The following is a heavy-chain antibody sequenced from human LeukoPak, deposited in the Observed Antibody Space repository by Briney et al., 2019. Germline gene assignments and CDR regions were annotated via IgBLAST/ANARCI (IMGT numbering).Heavy chain of an antibody. Sequence: GGSLRLSCAASGFSVSSNYMSWVRQAPGKGLERVSILYSDGSTYYADSVKGRFTISRDNSKNTLYLQMNSLRAEDTAVYYCARGPYGSGSYYKYWGQGTLVTVSS. D-gene: IGHD3-10*01. V-gene: IGHV3-66*01. CDR2: LYSDGST. CDR1: GFSVSSNY. J-gene: IGHJ4*02. CDR3: ARGPYGSGSYYKY.